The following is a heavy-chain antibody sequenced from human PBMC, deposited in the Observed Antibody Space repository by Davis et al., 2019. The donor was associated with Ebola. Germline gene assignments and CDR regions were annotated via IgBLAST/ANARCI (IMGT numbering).Heavy chain of an antibody. V-gene: IGHV4-59*12. CDR2: IYYSGST. J-gene: IGHJ6*02. CDR3: AREGGRAAMAIGGMDV. D-gene: IGHD5-18*01. CDR1: GGSISSYY. Sequence: MPSETLSLTCTVSGGSISSYYWSWIRQPPGKGLEWIGYIYYSGSTNYNPSLKSRVTISVDTSKNQFSLKLSSVTAADTAVYYCAREGGRAAMAIGGMDVWGQGTTVTVSS.